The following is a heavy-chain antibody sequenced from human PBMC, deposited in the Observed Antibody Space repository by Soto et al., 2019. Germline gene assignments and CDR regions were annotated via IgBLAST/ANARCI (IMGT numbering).Heavy chain of an antibody. CDR1: GFSVTNNY. Sequence: EVQLVETGGGLIQPGGSLRLSCSVSGFSVTNNYISWVRQAPGKGLEWVSLLSSSGTTYYADSVRGRFTVSRDDSKNTLHLQMASLKPEDTAVYYCARDWSKFSYNYPYYYAMDAWGQGTTVSVSS. J-gene: IGHJ6*02. D-gene: IGHD5-18*01. CDR2: LSSSGTT. CDR3: ARDWSKFSYNYPYYYAMDA. V-gene: IGHV3-53*02.